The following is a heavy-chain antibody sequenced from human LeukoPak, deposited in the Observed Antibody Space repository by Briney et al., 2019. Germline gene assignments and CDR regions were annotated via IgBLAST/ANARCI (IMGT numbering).Heavy chain of an antibody. CDR3: ARVRSGSLLDY. CDR1: GFTVSSNY. V-gene: IGHV3-53*01. CDR2: IYSGGST. D-gene: IGHD1-26*01. J-gene: IGHJ4*02. Sequence: GGSLRLSCAASGFTVSSNYMSWVRQAPGKGLGWVSVIYSGGSTYYADSVKGRFTISRDNSKNTLYLQMNSLRAEDTAVYCCARVRSGSLLDYWGQGTLVTVSS.